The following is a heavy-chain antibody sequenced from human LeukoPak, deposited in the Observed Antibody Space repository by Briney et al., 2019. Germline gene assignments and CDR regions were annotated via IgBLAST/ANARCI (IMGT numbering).Heavy chain of an antibody. D-gene: IGHD3-10*01. J-gene: IGHJ4*02. CDR2: IRYDGSNK. CDR1: GFTFSSYG. V-gene: IGHV3-30*02. Sequence: GGSLRLSCAASGFTFSSYGMHWVRQAPGKGLEWVAFIRYDGSNKYYADSVKGRFTISRDNSKNTLFLQMNSLRAEDTAVYYCTRDGSGSQGFWGQGTLVTVSS. CDR3: TRDGSGSQGF.